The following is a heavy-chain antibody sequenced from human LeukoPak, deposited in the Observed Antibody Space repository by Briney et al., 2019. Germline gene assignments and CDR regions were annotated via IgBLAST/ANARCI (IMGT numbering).Heavy chain of an antibody. CDR2: TNPNSGGT. CDR3: ARDGDSDIVVVPAAKAGFDY. J-gene: IGHJ4*02. CDR1: GYTFTGYY. D-gene: IGHD2-2*01. Sequence: ASVKVSCKASGYTFTGYYMHWVRQAPGQGLEWMGWTNPNSGGTNYAQKFQGRVTMTRDTSISTAYMELSRLRSDDTAVYYCARDGDSDIVVVPAAKAGFDYWGQGTLVTVSS. V-gene: IGHV1-2*02.